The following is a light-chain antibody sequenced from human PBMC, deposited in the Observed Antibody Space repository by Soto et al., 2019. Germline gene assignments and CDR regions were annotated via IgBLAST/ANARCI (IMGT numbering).Light chain of an antibody. Sequence: DIVMTQSPLSLPVTLGESASISCRSSQRLLHTNGHNYLDWYLQKPGQSPQLLIYLGSNRASGVPDRFSGSGSGTHFALKISRVEAEDVGVYYCMQALETPPYTFGQGTKLEIK. CDR3: MQALETPPYT. CDR1: QRLLHTNGHNY. J-gene: IGKJ2*01. V-gene: IGKV2-28*01. CDR2: LGS.